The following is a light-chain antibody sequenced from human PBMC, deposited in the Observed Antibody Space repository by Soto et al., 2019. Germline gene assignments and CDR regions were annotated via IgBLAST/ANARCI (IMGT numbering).Light chain of an antibody. J-gene: IGLJ2*01. CDR3: CSYAGNRIFV. CDR1: SSXVGAYDL. V-gene: IGLV2-23*01. CDR2: ENI. Sequence: QSVLTQPASVSGSPGQSITISCIXXSSXVGAYDLVSWYQQYPGTAPRLIIYENIRRPSGIDSRFSGSKSGNTAALTISGLRAEDESNYHCCSYAGNRIFVFGGGTKLTVL.